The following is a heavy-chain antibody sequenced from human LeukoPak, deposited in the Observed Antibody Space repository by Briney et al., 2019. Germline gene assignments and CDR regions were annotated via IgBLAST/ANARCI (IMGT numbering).Heavy chain of an antibody. CDR2: IYYSGST. V-gene: IGHV4-39*01. J-gene: IGHJ4*02. D-gene: IGHD1/OR15-1a*01. CDR3: ARNNIGTRTYDY. Sequence: SETLSLTCTVSGGSISSSSYYWGWIRQPPGKGLDWIGNIYYSGSTYYNPSLKSRVTISLDTSKNQFSLKLTSVTAADTAVYYCARNNIGTRTYDYWGQGTLVTVSS. CDR1: GGSISSSSYY.